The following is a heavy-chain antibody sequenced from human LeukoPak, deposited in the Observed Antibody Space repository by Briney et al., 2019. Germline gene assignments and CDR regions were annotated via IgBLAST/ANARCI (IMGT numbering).Heavy chain of an antibody. V-gene: IGHV3-20*04. D-gene: IGHD3-10*01. CDR1: GFTFDDYD. Sequence: PGGSLRLSCAASGFTFDDYDMSWIRQVPGQGLEWVSGINWNGDSTGYADSVKGRFTISRDNAKNSVYLQMNSLRAEDTALYYLSRDRVTVFRGVWDYWGQGTLVTVSS. J-gene: IGHJ4*02. CDR3: SRDRVTVFRGVWDY. CDR2: INWNGDST.